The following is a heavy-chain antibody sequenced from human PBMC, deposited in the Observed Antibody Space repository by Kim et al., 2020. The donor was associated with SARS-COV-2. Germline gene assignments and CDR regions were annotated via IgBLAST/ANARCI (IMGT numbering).Heavy chain of an antibody. D-gene: IGHD5-18*01. J-gene: IGHJ4*02. V-gene: IGHV3-30*18. CDR3: AKELIQLWCFDY. Sequence: GGSLRLSCAASGFTFSSYGMHWVRQAPGKGLEWVAVISYDGSNKYYADSVKGRFTISRDNSKNTLYLQMNSLRAEDTAVYYCAKELIQLWCFDYWGQGTL. CDR1: GFTFSSYG. CDR2: ISYDGSNK.